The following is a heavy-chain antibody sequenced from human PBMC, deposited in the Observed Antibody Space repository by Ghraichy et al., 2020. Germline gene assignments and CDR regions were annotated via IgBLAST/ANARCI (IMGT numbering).Heavy chain of an antibody. Sequence: SETLSLTCTFSDDSINRNNYWWGWIRQPPGKGLEWIGSISNSGSTDYNPSLKSRVTISVDTSKNQFSLKLSSVTAADTAFYYCARHIGHNSVVITLSALEIWGQGTMVTVSS. CDR1: DDSINRNNYW. J-gene: IGHJ3*02. CDR2: ISNSGST. D-gene: IGHD3-22*01. V-gene: IGHV4-39*01. CDR3: ARHIGHNSVVITLSALEI.